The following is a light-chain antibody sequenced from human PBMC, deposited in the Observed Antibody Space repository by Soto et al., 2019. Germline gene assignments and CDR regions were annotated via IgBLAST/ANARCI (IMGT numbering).Light chain of an antibody. CDR1: SSDVGSYNY. V-gene: IGLV2-8*01. CDR2: EIS. J-gene: IGLJ2*01. Sequence: QSALTQPPSASGSPGQSVTISCTGSSSDVGSYNYVSWYQQHPGKAPKLMIYEISKRPLGVPNRFSGSKSGNTASLTVSGLQAEDEADYYCNSYAGSNNVIFGGGTKVTVL. CDR3: NSYAGSNNVI.